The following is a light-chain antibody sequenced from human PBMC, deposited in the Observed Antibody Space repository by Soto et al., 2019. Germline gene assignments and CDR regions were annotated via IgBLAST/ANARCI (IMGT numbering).Light chain of an antibody. CDR3: FSYTSSGTYV. J-gene: IGLJ1*01. V-gene: IGLV2-14*01. CDR1: CSDIGNYKY. Sequence: HYVLAQPASVSGSPGQSITSFCTETCSDIGNYKYVSWYQQHPGKAHKLMIYEVSNRLSGVSNRFSGSKSGNTVSLTISGLQAEDETDYYCFSYTSSGTYVFGTGTKVTVL. CDR2: EVS.